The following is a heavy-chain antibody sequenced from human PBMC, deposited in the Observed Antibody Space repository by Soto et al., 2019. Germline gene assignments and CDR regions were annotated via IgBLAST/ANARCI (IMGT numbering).Heavy chain of an antibody. J-gene: IGHJ4*02. Sequence: QVQLVESGGGVVQPGRSLRLSCAASGFTFSSYAMHWVRQAPGKGLEWVAVISNDGSNKYYADYVKGRFTISRDNSKNTLYLQMNSLRAEDTAVYYCARDKTLRYGTPPGYCGQGTLVTVSS. D-gene: IGHD1-1*01. V-gene: IGHV3-30-3*01. CDR1: GFTFSSYA. CDR2: ISNDGSNK. CDR3: ARDKTLRYGTPPGY.